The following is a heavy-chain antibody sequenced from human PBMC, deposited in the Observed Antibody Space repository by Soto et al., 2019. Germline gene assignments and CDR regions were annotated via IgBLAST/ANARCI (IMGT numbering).Heavy chain of an antibody. CDR3: ARDIITHDDWFGELYY. Sequence: SMKVSCKASGGTFSSYAISWVRQAPGQGLEWMGGIIPIFGTANYAQKFQGRVTITADESTSTAYMELSSLRSEDTAVYYCARDIITHDDWFGELYYWGQGTLVTVSS. CDR1: GGTFSSYA. V-gene: IGHV1-69*13. D-gene: IGHD3-10*01. J-gene: IGHJ4*02. CDR2: IIPIFGTA.